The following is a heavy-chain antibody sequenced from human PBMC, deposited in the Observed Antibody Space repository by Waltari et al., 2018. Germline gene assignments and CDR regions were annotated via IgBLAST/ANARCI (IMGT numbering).Heavy chain of an antibody. Sequence: QVQLVQSGGEVKKPGASVKVSCTASGYTFTSYGISWVRQAPGQGLVWMGWIRVANGNTTYAQHLQGRVTMTADTSTSTAYMELRSLRSDDTAVYYCARPSLGQYYYYGMEVWGQGTAVTVSS. CDR2: IRVANGNT. V-gene: IGHV1-18*01. CDR3: ARPSLGQYYYYGMEV. D-gene: IGHD7-27*01. CDR1: GYTFTSYG. J-gene: IGHJ6*02.